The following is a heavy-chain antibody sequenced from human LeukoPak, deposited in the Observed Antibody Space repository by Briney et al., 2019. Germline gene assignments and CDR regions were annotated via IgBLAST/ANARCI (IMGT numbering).Heavy chain of an antibody. D-gene: IGHD1-7*01. V-gene: IGHV4-30-4*07. CDR2: IHYSRRP. CDR3: ARARGWNYVYFVY. CDR1: GGSISSGGYF. Sequence: SVTLSLTCAVSGGSISSGGYFGRSIRQPLGKVEEMIGFIHYSRRPYNNPSRKGRLTKSVDTSNNQLCLKLSSVTAADTVLYCCARARGWNYVYFVYWGERTLVTVSS. J-gene: IGHJ4*02.